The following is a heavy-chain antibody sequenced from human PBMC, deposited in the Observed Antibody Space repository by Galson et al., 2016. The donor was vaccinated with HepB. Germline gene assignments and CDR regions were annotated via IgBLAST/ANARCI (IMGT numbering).Heavy chain of an antibody. CDR2: ISHDGSSE. CDR1: GFTFSGYA. D-gene: IGHD3-10*01. CDR3: ARDQWAGVISAWYGMDV. Sequence: SLRLSCAASGFTFSGYAMHWVRKAPGKGLEWVAVISHDGSSEWYGDSMRGRFTISRDNSKNTLYLQMNSLRPEESARYYCARDQWAGVISAWYGMDVWVQVTTVTVSS. J-gene: IGHJ6*02. V-gene: IGHV3-30*04.